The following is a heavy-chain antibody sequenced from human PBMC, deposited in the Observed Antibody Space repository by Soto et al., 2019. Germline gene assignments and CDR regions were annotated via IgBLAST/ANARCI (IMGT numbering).Heavy chain of an antibody. CDR1: GGTFSTYA. CDR2: IIPMFGTA. D-gene: IGHD5-18*01. J-gene: IGHJ4*02. V-gene: IGHV1-69*12. CDR3: ASGIQLWLRRINNGYSG. Sequence: VHLVQSGAEVKKPESSVNVSCKAPGGTFSTYAISWVRQAPGQGLEWMGGIIPMFGTANYAQRFQDRVTITADESTNIVYMELSSLRSEDTAVYFCASGIQLWLRRINNGYSGWGQGTLVTVSS.